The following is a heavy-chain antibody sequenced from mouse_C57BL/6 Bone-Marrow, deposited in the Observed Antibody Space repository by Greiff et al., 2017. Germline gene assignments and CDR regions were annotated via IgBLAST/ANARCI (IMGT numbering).Heavy chain of an antibody. CDR3: ARERVYYYNFYY. CDR2: IDPNSGGT. D-gene: IGHD1-1*02. J-gene: IGHJ2*01. Sequence: QVQLQQPGAELVKPGASVKLSCKASGYTFTSYWMHWVKQRPGRGLEWIGGIDPNSGGTKYNEKFKSKATLTVDKPSSTAYMQLSSLTSEDSAVYYSARERVYYYNFYYWGQGTTLTVSS. V-gene: IGHV1-72*01. CDR1: GYTFTSYW.